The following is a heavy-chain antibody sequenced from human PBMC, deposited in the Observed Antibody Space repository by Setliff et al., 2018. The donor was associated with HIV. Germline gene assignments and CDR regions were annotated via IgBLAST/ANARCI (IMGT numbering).Heavy chain of an antibody. Sequence: ASVKVSCKASGYTVTTYGISWVRQATGQGLEWMGWMNPNSGNTGYAQKFQGRVTMTRNTSISTAYMELSSLRSEDTAVYYCARSGSYYNFWSGYSDSHLDYWGQGTLVTVSS. CDR3: ARSGSYYNFWSGYSDSHLDY. J-gene: IGHJ4*02. CDR2: MNPNSGNT. V-gene: IGHV1-8*02. CDR1: GYTVTTYG. D-gene: IGHD3-3*01.